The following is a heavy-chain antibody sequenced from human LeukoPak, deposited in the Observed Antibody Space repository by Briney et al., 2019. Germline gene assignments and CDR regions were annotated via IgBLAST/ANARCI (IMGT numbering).Heavy chain of an antibody. Sequence: GESLKISCKGSGYSFTSYWIGWVRQMPGKGLEWMGIIYPGGSNTRYSPSFQGQVTISADKSISTAYLQWSSLKASDTAIYYCARHLGVSVAGVDYWGQGTLVTVSS. V-gene: IGHV5-51*01. CDR2: IYPGGSNT. D-gene: IGHD6-19*01. CDR3: ARHLGVSVAGVDY. J-gene: IGHJ4*02. CDR1: GYSFTSYW.